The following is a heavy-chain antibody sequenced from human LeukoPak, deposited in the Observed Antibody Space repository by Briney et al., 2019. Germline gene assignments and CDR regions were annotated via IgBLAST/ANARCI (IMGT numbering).Heavy chain of an antibody. CDR2: IYYSGST. J-gene: IGHJ4*02. Sequence: SETLSHTCTVSGGSISSYYWSWIRQPPGKGLEWIGYIYYSGSTNYNPSLKSRVTISVDTSKNQFSLKLSSVTAADTAVYYCAREGAARPRGYFDYWGQGTLVTVSS. V-gene: IGHV4-59*01. D-gene: IGHD6-6*01. CDR1: GGSISSYY. CDR3: AREGAARPRGYFDY.